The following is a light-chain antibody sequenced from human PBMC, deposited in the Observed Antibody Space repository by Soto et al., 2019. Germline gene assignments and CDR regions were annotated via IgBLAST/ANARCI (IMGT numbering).Light chain of an antibody. CDR2: EVT. Sequence: QSALTQPLSASGSPGQSVTISCTGSYNDVGGYDYVSWYQQHPGKAPKLLIYEVTRRPSGVPDRFSGSKSEITASLTVSGLQAEDEADYYCSSYAGYDNYYLFGSGTKLTVL. V-gene: IGLV2-8*01. J-gene: IGLJ1*01. CDR3: SSYAGYDNYYL. CDR1: YNDVGGYDY.